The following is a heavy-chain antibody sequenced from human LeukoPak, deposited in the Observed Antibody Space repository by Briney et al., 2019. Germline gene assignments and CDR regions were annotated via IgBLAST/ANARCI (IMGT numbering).Heavy chain of an antibody. CDR3: ARQYIDILTGYHRGELYWYFDL. CDR1: GGSISSGSYY. D-gene: IGHD3-9*01. CDR2: IYTSGST. V-gene: IGHV4-61*02. J-gene: IGHJ2*01. Sequence: SETLSLTCTVSGGSISSGSYYWSWIRQPAGKGLEWIGRIYTSGSTNYNPSLKSRVTISVDTSKNQFSLKLSSVTAADTAVYYCARQYIDILTGYHRGELYWYFDLWGRGTLVTVSS.